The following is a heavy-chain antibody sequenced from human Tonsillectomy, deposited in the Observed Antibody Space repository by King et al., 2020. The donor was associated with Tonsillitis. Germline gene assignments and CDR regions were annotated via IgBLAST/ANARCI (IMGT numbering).Heavy chain of an antibody. CDR1: GFTFSSYG. J-gene: IGHJ6*02. CDR2: IRYDGSNK. Sequence: VQLVESGGGVVQPGGSLRLSCAASGFTFSSYGMHWVRQAPGKGLEWVAFIRYDGSNKYYADSVKGRFTISRDNSKNTLYLQMNSLRAEDTAVYYCAKRYSNYDFGMDVWGQGTTVTVSS. CDR3: AKRYSNYDFGMDV. V-gene: IGHV3-30*02. D-gene: IGHD4-11*01.